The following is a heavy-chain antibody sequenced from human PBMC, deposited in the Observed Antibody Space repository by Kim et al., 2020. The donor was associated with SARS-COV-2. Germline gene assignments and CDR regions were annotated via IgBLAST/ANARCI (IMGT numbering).Heavy chain of an antibody. Sequence: GGSLRLSCAASGFTFSSYGMHWVRQAPGKGLEWVAVISYDGSNKYYADSVKGRFTISRDNSKNTLYLQMNSLRAEDTAVYYCARADLYYGSGSYYNYWGQGTLVTVSS. V-gene: IGHV3-33*05. CDR1: GFTFSSYG. D-gene: IGHD3-10*01. CDR2: ISYDGSNK. CDR3: ARADLYYGSGSYYNY. J-gene: IGHJ4*02.